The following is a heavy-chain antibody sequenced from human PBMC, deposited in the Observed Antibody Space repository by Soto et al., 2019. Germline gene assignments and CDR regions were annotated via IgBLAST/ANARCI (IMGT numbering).Heavy chain of an antibody. D-gene: IGHD6-19*01. CDR2: ISGSGGST. CDR3: AKGGAKPVSSGWYRDPTLPLPTWYYFDY. Sequence: GGSLRLSCAASGFTFSSYAMSWVRQAPGKGLEWVSAISGSGGSTYYADSVKGRFTISRDNSKNTLYLQMNSLRAEDTAVYYCAKGGAKPVSSGWYRDPTLPLPTWYYFDYWGQGTLVTVSS. J-gene: IGHJ4*02. CDR1: GFTFSSYA. V-gene: IGHV3-23*01.